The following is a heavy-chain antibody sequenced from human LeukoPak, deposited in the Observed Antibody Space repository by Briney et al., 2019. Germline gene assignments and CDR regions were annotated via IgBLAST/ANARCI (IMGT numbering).Heavy chain of an antibody. D-gene: IGHD6-13*01. J-gene: IGHJ4*02. CDR2: ISYDGKHK. Sequence: GGSLGLSCAASGFIFSSSAMHWVRQPPGKGLEWVAVISYDGKHKYFADSVKGRFTISRDNSKNTLYLQMNSLRAEDTAVYYCARDGGGRAAAGYFVYWGQGTLVTVSS. CDR3: ARDGGGRAAAGYFVY. V-gene: IGHV3-30*03. CDR1: GFIFSSSA.